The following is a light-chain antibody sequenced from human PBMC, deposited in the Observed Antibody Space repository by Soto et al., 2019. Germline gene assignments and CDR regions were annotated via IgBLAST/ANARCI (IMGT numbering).Light chain of an antibody. Sequence: DVQMTQSPSSVSASVGGRVTITCRASQDISGWLAWFQQKPGKAPNLLIYAASILQSGVPSRFSGSGSGTDFTLTITYLQPEDFATYYCQQANSFPWTFGQGTKVDIK. CDR2: AAS. J-gene: IGKJ1*01. CDR3: QQANSFPWT. CDR1: QDISGW. V-gene: IGKV1D-12*01.